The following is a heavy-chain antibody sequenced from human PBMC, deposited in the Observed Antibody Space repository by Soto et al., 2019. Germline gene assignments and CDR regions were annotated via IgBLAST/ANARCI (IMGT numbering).Heavy chain of an antibody. Sequence: VNPTQTLTLTCTFSGVSLSTTRVGVAWIRQPPGKGLEWIGYIYYSGSTYYNPSLKSRVTISVDTSKNQFSLKLSSVTAADTAVYYCARDIRMLRYLGGELLQTASHDYYYGMDVWGQGTTVTVSS. D-gene: IGHD3-9*01. CDR2: IYYSGST. V-gene: IGHV4-30-4*08. J-gene: IGHJ6*02. CDR3: ARDIRMLRYLGGELLQTASHDYYYGMDV. CDR1: GVSLSTTRVG.